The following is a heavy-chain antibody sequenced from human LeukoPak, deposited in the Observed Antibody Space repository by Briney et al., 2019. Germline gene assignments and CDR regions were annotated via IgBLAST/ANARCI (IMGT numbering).Heavy chain of an antibody. J-gene: IGHJ4*02. CDR1: CVPISNYY. Sequence: LDTLSHTRSVSCVPISNYYWSYLRPPPGKQPASIIYIYPSASTNSNPSLTSRFTISVDTSTNQFSLRLTSVTAADTAVYYCAIVATSHFDFWGQGTLVTVSS. V-gene: IGHV4-4*08. D-gene: IGHD5-12*01. CDR2: IYPSAST. CDR3: AIVATSHFDF.